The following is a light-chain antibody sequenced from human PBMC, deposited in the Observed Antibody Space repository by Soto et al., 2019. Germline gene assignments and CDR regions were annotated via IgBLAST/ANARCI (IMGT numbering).Light chain of an antibody. CDR1: QSISKW. J-gene: IGKJ1*01. Sequence: DIQLTQSPSFLSSSVLDRVTMTCLSSQSISKWLAWYQQKPGKAPNLLIYDASNLESGVPSKFSGSGSETEFTLTISSLQPDDFATYYCQQYNDYSPWTFGQGTKVDIK. V-gene: IGKV1-5*01. CDR3: QQYNDYSPWT. CDR2: DAS.